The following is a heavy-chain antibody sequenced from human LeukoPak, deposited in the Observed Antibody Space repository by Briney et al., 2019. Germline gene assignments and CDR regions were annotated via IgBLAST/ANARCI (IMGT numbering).Heavy chain of an antibody. CDR3: ARDYYGSRWFDP. CDR2: IYHSGSS. J-gene: IGHJ5*02. D-gene: IGHD3-10*01. Sequence: SETLSLTCTVSGGSVSSGSYYWSWIRQPPGKGLEWIGYIYHSGSSKYNPSLESRVTMSVDTSKNQSSLKLSSVTAADTAVYYCARDYYGSRWFDPWGQGTLVTVSS. V-gene: IGHV4-61*01. CDR1: GGSVSSGSYY.